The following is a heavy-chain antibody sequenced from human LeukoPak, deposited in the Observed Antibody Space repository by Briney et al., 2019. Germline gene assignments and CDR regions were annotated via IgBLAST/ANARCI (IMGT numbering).Heavy chain of an antibody. D-gene: IGHD3-10*01. J-gene: IGHJ4*02. CDR2: VRSSSSDI. V-gene: IGHV3-21*01. CDR1: GFIFSNYD. Sequence: GGSLRLSCAASGFIFSNYDMNWVRQAPGKGLEWVSFVRSSSSDIFYADSVKGRFTISRDNAQNSLYLQMNNLRVEDTAVYYCTRSPEGRPIDYWSQGTLVTVSS. CDR3: TRSPEGRPIDY.